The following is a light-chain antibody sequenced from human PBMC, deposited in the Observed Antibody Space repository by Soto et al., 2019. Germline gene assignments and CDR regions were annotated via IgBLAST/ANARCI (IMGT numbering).Light chain of an antibody. CDR2: GIS. CDR1: QAVLNDY. J-gene: IGKJ1*01. V-gene: IGKV3-20*01. CDR3: QHFGNPPWT. Sequence: DIVLTQSPGTLSLSPGETATLSCRASQAVLNDYLAWFQQKPGQAPRLLIYGISNRAPGIPDRFSGRGSGTDFTLTITRLEPEDFAVYYCQHFGNPPWTFGQGTKVEIK.